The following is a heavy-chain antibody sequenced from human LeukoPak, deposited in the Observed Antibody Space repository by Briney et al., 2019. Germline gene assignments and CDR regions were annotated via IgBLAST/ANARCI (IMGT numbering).Heavy chain of an antibody. CDR1: GYTFTGYY. Sequence: ASVKVSCKASGYTFTGYYMHWVRQAPGQGLEWMGWINPNSGGTNYAQKFQGRVTMTRDTSTSTAYMVLSRLRSDDTAVYYCARSTIVGATTAPYYFDYWGQGTLVTVSS. V-gene: IGHV1-2*02. CDR2: INPNSGGT. J-gene: IGHJ4*02. CDR3: ARSTIVGATTAPYYFDY. D-gene: IGHD1-26*01.